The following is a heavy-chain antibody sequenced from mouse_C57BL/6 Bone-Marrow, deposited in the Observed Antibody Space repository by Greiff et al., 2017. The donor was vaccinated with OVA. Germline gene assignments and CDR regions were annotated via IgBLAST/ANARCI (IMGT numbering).Heavy chain of an antibody. Sequence: EVQVVESGPGLVKPSQTVFLTCTVTGISITTGNYRWSWIRQFPGNKLEWIGYIYYSGTITYNPSLTSRTTITRDTPKNQFFLEMNSLTAEDTATYYCARENYYGSSYEAHYFDYWGQGTTLTVSS. CDR2: IYYSGTI. D-gene: IGHD1-1*01. CDR3: ARENYYGSSYEAHYFDY. V-gene: IGHV3-5*01. J-gene: IGHJ2*01. CDR1: GISITTGNYR.